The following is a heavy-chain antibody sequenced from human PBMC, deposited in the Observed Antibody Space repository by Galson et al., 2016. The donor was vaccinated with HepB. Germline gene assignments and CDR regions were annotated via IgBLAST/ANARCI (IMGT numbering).Heavy chain of an antibody. J-gene: IGHJ4*02. CDR3: VRDRRLQGLDY. Sequence: TLSLTGTVSGDSITSGGYYWSWVRQHPGKGLEWIGYIYHSGSAYYNPSLKSRLSMSVDTSKNQFSLKLNSLAAADTAIYYCVRDRRLQGLDYWGQGILVTVSS. CDR1: GDSITSGGYY. D-gene: IGHD5-24*01. CDR2: IYHSGSA. V-gene: IGHV4-31*03.